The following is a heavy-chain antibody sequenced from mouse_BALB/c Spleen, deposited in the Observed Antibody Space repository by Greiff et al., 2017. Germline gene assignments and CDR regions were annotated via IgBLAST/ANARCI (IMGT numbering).Heavy chain of an antibody. D-gene: IGHD2-1*01. J-gene: IGHJ2*01. CDR2: IYPGSGST. CDR1: GYTFTSYW. V-gene: IGHV1S22*01. CDR3: TDGNFDY. Sequence: LQQPGSELVRPGASVELSCKASGYTFTSYWMHWVKQRPGQGLEWIGNIYPGSGSTNYDEKFKSKATLTVDTSSSTAYMQLSSLTSEDSAVYYCTDGNFDYWGQGTTLTVSS.